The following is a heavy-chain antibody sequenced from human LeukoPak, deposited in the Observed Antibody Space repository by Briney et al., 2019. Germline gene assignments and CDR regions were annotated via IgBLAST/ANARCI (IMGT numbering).Heavy chain of an antibody. Sequence: SGTLSLTCAVSGGSISSNIWWTWVRQPPGKGLEWIGEIFHSGNTNYTPSLKSRVTISVDKSKNQFSLKLSSVTAADTAVYYCARRTTFPVVGMDVWGQGTTVTVSS. CDR1: GGSISSNIW. D-gene: IGHD1-7*01. J-gene: IGHJ6*02. CDR3: ARRTTFPVVGMDV. V-gene: IGHV4-4*02. CDR2: IFHSGNT.